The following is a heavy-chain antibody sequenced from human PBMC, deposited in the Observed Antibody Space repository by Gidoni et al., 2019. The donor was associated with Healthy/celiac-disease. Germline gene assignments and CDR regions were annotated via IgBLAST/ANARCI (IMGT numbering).Heavy chain of an antibody. D-gene: IGHD2-2*01. CDR3: ARGCSTSCYNWFDP. CDR2: ISSSSSYI. J-gene: IGHJ5*02. Sequence: EVQLVESGGGLVKPGGYLRLSWAASGCTFSSYSMNWVRQAPGKGLAWVSSISSSSSYIYYADSVKGRFTLSSDNAKNSLYLQMHSLIAEDTAVYYCARGCSTSCYNWFDPWGQGTLVTVSS. V-gene: IGHV3-21*01. CDR1: GCTFSSYS.